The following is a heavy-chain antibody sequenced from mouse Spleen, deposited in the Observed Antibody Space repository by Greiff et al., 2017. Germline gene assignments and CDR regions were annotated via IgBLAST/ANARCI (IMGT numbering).Heavy chain of an antibody. Sequence: QVQLQQSGAELVRPGASVKLSCKASGYTFTDYYINWVKQRPGQGLEWIARIYPGSGNTYYNEKFKGKATLTAEKSSSTAYMQLSSLTSEDSAVYFCARGDRGNYEAWFAYWGQGTLVTVSA. V-gene: IGHV1-76*01. D-gene: IGHD2-1*01. J-gene: IGHJ3*01. CDR2: IYPGSGNT. CDR3: ARGDRGNYEAWFAY. CDR1: GYTFTDYY.